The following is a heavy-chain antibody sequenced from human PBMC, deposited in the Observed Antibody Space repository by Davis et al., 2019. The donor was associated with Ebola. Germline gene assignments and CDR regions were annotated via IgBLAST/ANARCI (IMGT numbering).Heavy chain of an antibody. CDR2: INHSGST. CDR3: ASVYYYDSSEGPAFDI. CDR1: GGSFSGYY. V-gene: IGHV4-34*01. Sequence: MPSETLSLTCAVYGGSFSGYYWSWIRQPPGKGLEWIGEINHSGSTNYNPSLKSRVTISVDTSKNQFSLKLSSVTAADTAVYYCASVYYYDSSEGPAFDIWGQGTMVTVSS. J-gene: IGHJ3*02. D-gene: IGHD3-22*01.